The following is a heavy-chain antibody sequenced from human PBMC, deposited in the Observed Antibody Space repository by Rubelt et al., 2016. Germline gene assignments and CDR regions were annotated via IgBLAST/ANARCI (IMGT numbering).Heavy chain of an antibody. Sequence: QVQLQESGPGLVKPSETLSLTCTVSGGSISSDYWSWIRQPPGKGLEWIGNVYYSGTPYYNPSLKGRVSMSVDTSKNQFSLKLTSVTAADTAMYFCVRVDGSAYLFDSWGQGSLVTVSS. D-gene: IGHD3-16*01. CDR3: VRVDGSAYLFDS. V-gene: IGHV4-59*12. CDR1: GGSISSDY. J-gene: IGHJ4*02. CDR2: VYYSGTP.